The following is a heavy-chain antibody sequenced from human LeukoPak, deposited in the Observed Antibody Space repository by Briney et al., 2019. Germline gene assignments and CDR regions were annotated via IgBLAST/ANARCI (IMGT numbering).Heavy chain of an antibody. J-gene: IGHJ4*02. CDR1: GGSFSGYY. Sequence: SETRSLTCAVYGGSFSGYYWSWIRQPPGKGLEWIGEINHSGSTNYNPSLKSRVTISVDTSKNQFSLKLSSVTAADTAVYYCARGLMVRGATYFDYWGQGTLVTVSS. CDR3: ARGLMVRGATYFDY. V-gene: IGHV4-34*01. CDR2: INHSGST. D-gene: IGHD3-10*01.